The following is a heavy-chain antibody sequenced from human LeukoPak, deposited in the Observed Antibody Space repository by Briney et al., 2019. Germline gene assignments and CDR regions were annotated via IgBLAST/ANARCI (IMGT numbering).Heavy chain of an antibody. V-gene: IGHV5-51*04. Sequence: GESLKISCKGSGYSFTSYWIGWVRQMPGKGLEWMGIIYPGDSDTRYSPSFQGQVTIPADQPISTAYLQWSSLKASDTAMYYCASTYCSSTSCYHPAGPFDYWGQGTLVTVSS. CDR2: IYPGDSDT. D-gene: IGHD2-2*01. CDR3: ASTYCSSTSCYHPAGPFDY. CDR1: GYSFTSYW. J-gene: IGHJ4*02.